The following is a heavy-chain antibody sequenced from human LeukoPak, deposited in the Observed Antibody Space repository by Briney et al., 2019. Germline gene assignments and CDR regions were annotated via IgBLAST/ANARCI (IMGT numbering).Heavy chain of an antibody. D-gene: IGHD2-8*01. J-gene: IGHJ4*02. CDR2: INPNSGGT. Sequence: VASVKVSCKASGYTFTGYYMHWVRQAPGQGLEWMGRINPNSGGTNYAQKFQGRVTMTRDTSISTAYMELSRLRSDDTAVYYCARSHCTNGVCLPYFDYWGQGTLVTVSS. V-gene: IGHV1-2*06. CDR1: GYTFTGYY. CDR3: ARSHCTNGVCLPYFDY.